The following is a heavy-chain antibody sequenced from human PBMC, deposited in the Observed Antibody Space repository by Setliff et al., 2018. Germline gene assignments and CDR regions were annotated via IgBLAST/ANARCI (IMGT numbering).Heavy chain of an antibody. CDR2: IYYSGST. D-gene: IGHD3-3*01. Sequence: NPSETLSLTCTASGGSISSSSYYWGWIRQPPGKGLEWIGSIYYSGSTYYNPSLKSRVTISVDTSKHQFSLKLSSVTAADTAVYYCARDTEGRYNFWSGYYEDYYYYGMDVWVPETLLVTVSS. V-gene: IGHV4-39*07. CDR3: ARDTEGRYNFWSGYYEDYYYYGMDV. CDR1: GGSISSSSYY. J-gene: IGHJ6*02.